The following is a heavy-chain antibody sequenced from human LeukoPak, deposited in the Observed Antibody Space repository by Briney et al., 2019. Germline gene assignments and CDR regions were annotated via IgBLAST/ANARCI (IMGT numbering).Heavy chain of an antibody. CDR3: ARDRHGGSFYGYFDY. Sequence: GGSLRLSCAASGFTFSSYGMHWVRQAPGKGLEWVAVIWYDGSNKYYADSVKGRFTISRDNSKNTLYLQMNSLRAEDTAVYYCARDRHGGSFYGYFDYWGQGTLVTVSS. CDR1: GFTFSSYG. D-gene: IGHD1-26*01. V-gene: IGHV3-33*01. CDR2: IWYDGSNK. J-gene: IGHJ4*02.